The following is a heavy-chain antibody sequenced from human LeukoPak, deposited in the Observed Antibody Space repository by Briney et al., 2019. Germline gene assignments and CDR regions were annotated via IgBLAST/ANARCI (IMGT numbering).Heavy chain of an antibody. D-gene: IGHD3-3*01. CDR3: ARGNSATRITIFGVVNWFDP. CDR1: GFTFSSYE. Sequence: GGSLRLSCAASGFTFSSYEMNWVRQAPGKGLKWVSYISSSGSTIYYADSVKGRFTISRDNAKNSLYLQMNSLRAEDTAVYYCARGNSATRITIFGVVNWFDPWGQGTLVTVSS. CDR2: ISSSGSTI. J-gene: IGHJ5*02. V-gene: IGHV3-48*03.